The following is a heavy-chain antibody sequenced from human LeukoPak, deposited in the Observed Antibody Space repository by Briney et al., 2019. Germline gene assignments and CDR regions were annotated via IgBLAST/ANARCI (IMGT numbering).Heavy chain of an antibody. Sequence: SETLSLTCTVSGGSISSSSYYWGWIRQPPGKGLEWNGSIYYSGSTYYNPSLKSRVTISVDTSKNQFSLKLSSVTAADTAVYYCARHRSGWYNDYYYMDVWGKGTTVTISS. J-gene: IGHJ6*03. CDR1: GGSISSSSYY. D-gene: IGHD6-13*01. V-gene: IGHV4-39*01. CDR2: IYYSGST. CDR3: ARHRSGWYNDYYYMDV.